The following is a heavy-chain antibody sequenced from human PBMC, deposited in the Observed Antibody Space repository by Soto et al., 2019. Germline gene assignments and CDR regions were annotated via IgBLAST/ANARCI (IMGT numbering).Heavy chain of an antibody. D-gene: IGHD5-18*01. CDR2: MNPGSGDT. V-gene: IGHV1-8*01. CDR1: GYTFTNND. CDR3: ARMESFGSLNWFDP. Sequence: SVKVSCQASGYTFTNNDVSWVRQATVQGLEWMGWMNPGSGDTGYAQKFQGRVTMTRDISIATAYMELNSLTSEDTAIYYCARMESFGSLNWFDPWGQGTLVTVSS. J-gene: IGHJ5*02.